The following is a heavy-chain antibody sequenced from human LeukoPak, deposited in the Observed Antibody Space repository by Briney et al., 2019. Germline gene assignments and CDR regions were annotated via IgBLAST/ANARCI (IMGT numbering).Heavy chain of an antibody. CDR2: IKQDGSEK. D-gene: IGHD3-9*01. Sequence: PGGSLRLSCAASGFTFSSYWMSWVRQAPGKGLERVAIIKQDGSEKYYVDSLKGRFTISRDNAKNLLYLQMNSLRAEDTAVYYCARDWVLRDFDWADWGQRTLVTVSS. V-gene: IGHV3-7*01. J-gene: IGHJ4*02. CDR1: GFTFSSYW. CDR3: ARDWVLRDFDWAD.